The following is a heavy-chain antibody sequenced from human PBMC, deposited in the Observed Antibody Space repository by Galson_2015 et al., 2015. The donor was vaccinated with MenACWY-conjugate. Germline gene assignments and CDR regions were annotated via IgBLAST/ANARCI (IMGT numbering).Heavy chain of an antibody. V-gene: IGHV3-74*01. Sequence: SLRLSCAASGFIFNTYWMHWVRQAPGKRLVWASRINPGGSSTTYADSVKDRFTISRDNAKNTLYLQMNSLRPEDTAVFYCAKTRGASFYFDSWGRGTLVTVSS. D-gene: IGHD1-26*01. CDR3: AKTRGASFYFDS. J-gene: IGHJ4*02. CDR1: GFIFNTYW. CDR2: INPGGSST.